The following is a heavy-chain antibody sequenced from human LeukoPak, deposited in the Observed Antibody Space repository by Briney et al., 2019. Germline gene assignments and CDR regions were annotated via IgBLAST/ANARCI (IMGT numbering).Heavy chain of an antibody. CDR2: ISVSGGST. Sequence: GGSLRLSCAASGFTFTSYWMSWVRQAPGKGLDWVSTISVSGGSTYYGDSVKGRVTISRDNSKNTLNLQMNSLTAEDTAIYYCARVVQQLFNYYYYMDVWGKGTTVTVSS. D-gene: IGHD4/OR15-4a*01. V-gene: IGHV3-23*01. J-gene: IGHJ6*03. CDR1: GFTFTSYW. CDR3: ARVVQQLFNYYYYMDV.